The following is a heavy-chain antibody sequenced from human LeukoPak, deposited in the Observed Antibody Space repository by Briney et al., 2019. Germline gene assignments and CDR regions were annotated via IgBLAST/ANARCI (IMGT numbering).Heavy chain of an antibody. V-gene: IGHV3-30-3*01. Sequence: GRSLRLSCAPSGFSFNSYAMHWVRQAPGKGLEWVAVISYDGNNKYYADSVKGRFTISRDNSKNTLYLQMNSLRTEDTAVYYCARDGPGVMITFGGVYYWGQGTLVTVSS. CDR1: GFSFNSYA. CDR2: ISYDGNNK. J-gene: IGHJ4*02. D-gene: IGHD3-16*01. CDR3: ARDGPGVMITFGGVYY.